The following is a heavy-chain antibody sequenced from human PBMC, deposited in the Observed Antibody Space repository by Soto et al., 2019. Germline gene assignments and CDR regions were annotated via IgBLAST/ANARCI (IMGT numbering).Heavy chain of an antibody. CDR3: AKDFFDNGIAAAGIDY. V-gene: IGHV3-30*18. J-gene: IGHJ4*02. D-gene: IGHD6-13*01. Sequence: GGSLRLSCAASGFTFSSYGMHWVRQAPGKGLEWVAVISYDGSNKYYADSVKGRFTISRDNSKNTLYLQMNSLRAEDTAVYYCAKDFFDNGIAAAGIDYWGQGTLVTVSS. CDR2: ISYDGSNK. CDR1: GFTFSSYG.